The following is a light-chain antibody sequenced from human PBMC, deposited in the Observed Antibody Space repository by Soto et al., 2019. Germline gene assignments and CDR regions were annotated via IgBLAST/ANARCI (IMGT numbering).Light chain of an antibody. Sequence: QSVLTQSPSASASLGASVKLTCTLSSGHSNYAIAWPQQQPEKGPRYLMKLNRDGSHSKGDGIPNRSSGSSSGAERYLTISSLQSEDEADYYCQTWGTGIVIFGGGTKVTVL. J-gene: IGLJ2*01. V-gene: IGLV4-69*01. CDR2: LNRDGSH. CDR1: SGHSNYA. CDR3: QTWGTGIVI.